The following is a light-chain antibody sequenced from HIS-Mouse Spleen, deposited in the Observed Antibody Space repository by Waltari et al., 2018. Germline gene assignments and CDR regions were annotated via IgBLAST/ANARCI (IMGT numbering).Light chain of an antibody. CDR2: EVS. J-gene: IGLJ2*01. CDR3: SLYTSSSTLV. V-gene: IGLV2-18*01. Sequence: QSALTQPPSVSGSPGQSVTISCTGTRSDVGSYNRFSWYQQPPGTAPKLMIYEVSNRPSGVPDRFSGSKSGNTASLTISGLQAEDEADYYCSLYTSSSTLVFGGGTKLTVL. CDR1: RSDVGSYNR.